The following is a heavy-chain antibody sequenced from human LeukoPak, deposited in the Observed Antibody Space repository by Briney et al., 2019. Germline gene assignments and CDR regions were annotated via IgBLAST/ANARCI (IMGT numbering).Heavy chain of an antibody. CDR1: GFPFSNSW. Sequence: GGSLRLSRVVSGFPFSNSWMYWVRQAPGKGLEGGANIKKDGSGISYVDAVKGRFIISRDNAMNSLYLQMNSLRVEDTAVYFCAGGNSIDVWGKGTVVTVSS. J-gene: IGHJ6*04. CDR2: IKKDGSGI. V-gene: IGHV3-7*03. CDR3: AGGNSIDV. D-gene: IGHD3-16*01.